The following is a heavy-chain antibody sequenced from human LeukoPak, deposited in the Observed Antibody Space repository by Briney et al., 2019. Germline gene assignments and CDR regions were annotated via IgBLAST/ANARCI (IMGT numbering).Heavy chain of an antibody. J-gene: IGHJ4*02. CDR1: GFTFSSYS. Sequence: TGGSLRLSCAASGFTFSSYSMNWVRQAPGKGLEWVSAISGSGSYISYADSMKGRFTISRDSAKNSVYLQMNSLRAEDTAVYYCAKGTTVTTLDYWGQGTLVTVSS. CDR2: ISGSGSYI. V-gene: IGHV3-21*06. CDR3: AKGTTVTTLDY. D-gene: IGHD4-17*01.